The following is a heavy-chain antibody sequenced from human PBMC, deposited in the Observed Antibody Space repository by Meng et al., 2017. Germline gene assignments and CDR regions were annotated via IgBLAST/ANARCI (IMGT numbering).Heavy chain of an antibody. CDR2: ISYDGSNK. Sequence: QGRLVGSGGGVVQPGRSLRLSCAASGFTFSSYAMHWVRQAPGKGLEWVAVISYDGSNKYYADSVKGRFTISRDNSKNTLYLQMNSLRAEDTAVYYCASMGYWGQGTLVTVSS. V-gene: IGHV3-30*01. J-gene: IGHJ4*02. CDR1: GFTFSSYA. D-gene: IGHD3-10*01. CDR3: ASMGY.